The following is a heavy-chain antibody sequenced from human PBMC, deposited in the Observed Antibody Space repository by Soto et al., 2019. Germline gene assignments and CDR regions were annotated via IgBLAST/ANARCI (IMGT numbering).Heavy chain of an antibody. J-gene: IGHJ6*02. V-gene: IGHV3-23*01. Sequence: GGSLRLSCAASGFTFSSYAMSWVRQAPGKGLEWVSAISGSGGSTYYADSVKGRFTISRDNSKNTLYLQMNSLRAEDTAVYYCAKVQELDSLGGYYYYYGMDVWGQGTTVTVSS. CDR2: ISGSGGST. CDR1: GFTFSSYA. CDR3: AKVQELDSLGGYYYYYGMDV. D-gene: IGHD3-16*01.